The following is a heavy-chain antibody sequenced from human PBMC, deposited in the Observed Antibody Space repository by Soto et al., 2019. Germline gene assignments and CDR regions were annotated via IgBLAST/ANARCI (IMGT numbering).Heavy chain of an antibody. CDR1: GFTFSSYA. Sequence: PGGSLRLSCAASGFTFSSYAMHWVRQAPGKGLEWVAVISYDGSNKYYADSVKGRFTISRDNSKNTLYLQMNSLRAEDTAVYYCARASLVPAAISGLGAFDIWGQGTMVTVSS. CDR3: ARASLVPAAISGLGAFDI. CDR2: ISYDGSNK. D-gene: IGHD2-2*02. V-gene: IGHV3-30-3*01. J-gene: IGHJ3*02.